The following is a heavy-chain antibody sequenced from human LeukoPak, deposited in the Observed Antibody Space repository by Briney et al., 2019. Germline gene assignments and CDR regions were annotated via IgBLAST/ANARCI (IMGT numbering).Heavy chain of an antibody. D-gene: IGHD3-3*01. Sequence: ASVKVSCEASGYTFTGYYMHWVRQAPGQGLEWMGWINPNSGGTNYAQKFQGRVTMTRDTSISTAYMELSRLRSDDTAVYYCARAADYDFWSGYYGTDAFDIWGQGTMVTVSS. CDR1: GYTFTGYY. V-gene: IGHV1-2*02. CDR2: INPNSGGT. CDR3: ARAADYDFWSGYYGTDAFDI. J-gene: IGHJ3*02.